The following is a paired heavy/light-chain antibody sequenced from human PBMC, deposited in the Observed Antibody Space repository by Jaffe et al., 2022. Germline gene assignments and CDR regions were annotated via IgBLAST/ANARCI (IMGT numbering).Light chain of an antibody. CDR3: GTWDTSLSVFYV. J-gene: IGLJ1*01. V-gene: IGLV1-51*02. CDR1: SSNIGNNY. CDR2: ENN. Sequence: QSVLTQPPSVSAAPGQKVTISCSGSSSNIGNNYVSWYQQVPGTAPKLLIYENNKRPSGIPDRFSGSKSGTSATLGITGLQTGDEADYYCGTWDTSLSVFYVFGTGTKVIVL.
Heavy chain of an antibody. D-gene: IGHD3-10*01. V-gene: IGHV4-38-2*02. CDR2: IFHSGLT. Sequence: QVQLQESGPGLVKPSETLSLTCTVFGYSISSGSYWGWIRQPPGKGLEWIGRIFHSGLTQYNPSLKSRVTISVDTSENQFSLNLSSVTAADTAVYFCARLSYYGSGSAYYNDAFDIWGQGTLVTVSS. CDR1: GYSISSGSY. CDR3: ARLSYYGSGSAYYNDAFDI. J-gene: IGHJ3*02.